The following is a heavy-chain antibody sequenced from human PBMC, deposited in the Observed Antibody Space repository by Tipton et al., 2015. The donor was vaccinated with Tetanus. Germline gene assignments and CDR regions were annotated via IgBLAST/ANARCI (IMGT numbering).Heavy chain of an antibody. CDR3: ARAPNRIFRAYDC. D-gene: IGHD2-21*01. V-gene: IGHV1-69*01. Sequence: QSGPEVKKPGSSVKVSCKASGGTFTNYALSWVRQAPGQGLEWVGGITPIFGTTNSAPKFQGRVTITADESTNTAYMELSSLRSEDTAVYYCARAPNRIFRAYDCWGQGTQVTVSS. CDR1: GGTFTNYA. J-gene: IGHJ4*02. CDR2: ITPIFGTT.